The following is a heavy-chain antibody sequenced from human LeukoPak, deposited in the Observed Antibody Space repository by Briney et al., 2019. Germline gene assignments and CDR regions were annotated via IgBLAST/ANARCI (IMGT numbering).Heavy chain of an antibody. CDR1: GYTFTGYY. Sequence: ASVKVSCKASGYTFTGYYMHWVRQAPGQGLEWMGWINPNSGGTNYAQKFQGRVTMTRDTSISTAYMELSRLRSDDTAVYYCARVWWLANAFDIWGQGTMVTVSS. J-gene: IGHJ3*02. V-gene: IGHV1-2*02. CDR2: INPNSGGT. D-gene: IGHD6-19*01. CDR3: ARVWWLANAFDI.